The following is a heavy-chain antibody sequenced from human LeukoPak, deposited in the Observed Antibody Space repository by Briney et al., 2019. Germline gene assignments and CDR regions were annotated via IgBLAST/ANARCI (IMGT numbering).Heavy chain of an antibody. V-gene: IGHV5-51*01. CDR2: IYPDDSDT. Sequence: GESLKISCKASGYTFTNYWIGWVRQMPGKGLEWMGIIYPDDSDTKYSPSFQGQVTISVDESISTAYLQWSSLKASDTAIYYCARHEVGGDSSSGYEYYYYMGVWGKGTAVTVSS. D-gene: IGHD3-3*01. CDR3: ARHEVGGDSSSGYEYYYYMGV. J-gene: IGHJ6*03. CDR1: GYTFTNYW.